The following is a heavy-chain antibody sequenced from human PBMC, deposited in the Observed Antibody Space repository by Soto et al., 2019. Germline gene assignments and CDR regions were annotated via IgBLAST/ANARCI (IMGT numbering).Heavy chain of an antibody. D-gene: IGHD2-21*02. CDR1: GYTFTSYA. V-gene: IGHV1-3*04. Sequence: QVQLVQSGAEVKKPGASVRVSCRTSGYTFTSYAIHWVRQAPGQGLEWMAWSNIGNGNTKYSQKFQGRVTVSRDTYVSTAYMELTSVRSEDTAVYYCAIEPLCGCVGYGGWVDPWGQGTLVTVSS. CDR3: AIEPLCGCVGYGGWVDP. CDR2: SNIGNGNT. J-gene: IGHJ5*02.